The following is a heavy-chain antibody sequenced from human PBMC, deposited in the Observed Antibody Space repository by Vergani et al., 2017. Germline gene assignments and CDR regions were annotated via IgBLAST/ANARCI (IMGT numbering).Heavy chain of an antibody. Sequence: QLQLQESGPGLVKASETLSLTCTVSGASSSSSTYYWGWIRQSPGKGLEWIGTIYSSGTTYYNPSLKSRLTISVDTSKNQFSLKLSSVTAADTALYYCAGQGEGGRAFNIWGQGTMVTVSS. V-gene: IGHV4-39*01. J-gene: IGHJ3*02. D-gene: IGHD3-16*01. CDR1: GASSSSSTYY. CDR2: IYSSGTT. CDR3: AGQGEGGRAFNI.